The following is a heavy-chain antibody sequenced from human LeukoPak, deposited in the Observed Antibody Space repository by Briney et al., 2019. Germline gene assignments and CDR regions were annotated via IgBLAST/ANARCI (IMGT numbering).Heavy chain of an antibody. J-gene: IGHJ4*02. CDR1: GFTFSSYG. D-gene: IGHD2-15*01. V-gene: IGHV3-23*01. Sequence: PGGSLRLSCAASGFTFSSYGMSWVRQAPGKGLEWVSAISGSGGSTYYADSVKGRFIISRDNSKNTLYLQMNSLRAEDTAVYYCAKDPKGYCSGGSCYEGYWGQGTLVTVSS. CDR3: AKDPKGYCSGGSCYEGY. CDR2: ISGSGGST.